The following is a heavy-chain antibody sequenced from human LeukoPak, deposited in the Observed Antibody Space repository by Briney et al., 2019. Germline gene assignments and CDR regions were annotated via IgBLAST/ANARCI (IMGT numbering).Heavy chain of an antibody. CDR2: INHSGST. CDR3: AGYCSSTSCPTRNSGFDY. Sequence: SETLSLTCTVSGGSISSYYWSWIRQPPGKGLEWIGEINHSGSTNYNPSLKSRVTISVDTSKNQFSLKLSSVTAADTAVYYCAGYCSSTSCPTRNSGFDYWGQGTLVTVSS. J-gene: IGHJ4*02. D-gene: IGHD2-2*01. V-gene: IGHV4-34*01. CDR1: GGSISSYY.